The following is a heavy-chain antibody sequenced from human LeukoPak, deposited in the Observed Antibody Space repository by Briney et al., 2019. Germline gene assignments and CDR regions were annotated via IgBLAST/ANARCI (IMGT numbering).Heavy chain of an antibody. CDR1: GYTLTVLS. CDR2: FDPEDGET. CDR3: ATDRTARLRSVNFDY. D-gene: IGHD6-6*01. J-gene: IGHJ4*02. V-gene: IGHV1-24*01. Sequence: GASVKVSFKVSGYTLTVLSMHWVRQAPGKGLEWMGGFDPEDGETIYAQKFQGRVTMTEDTSTDTAYMELSSLRSEDTAVYYCATDRTARLRSVNFDYWGQGTLVTVSS.